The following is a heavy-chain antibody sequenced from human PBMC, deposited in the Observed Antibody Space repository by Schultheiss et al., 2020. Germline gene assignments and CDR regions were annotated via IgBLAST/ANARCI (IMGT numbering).Heavy chain of an antibody. D-gene: IGHD5-12*01. CDR3: ARILAYTGYDDRWFDP. V-gene: IGHV4-34*01. Sequence: GSLRLSCAASGFTFSSYWMSWVRQPPGKGLEWIGEINHSGSTNYNPSLKSRVTISVDTSKNQFSLKLTSVTAADTAVYYCARILAYTGYDDRWFDPWGQGTLVTVSS. CDR1: GFTFSSYW. CDR2: INHSGST. J-gene: IGHJ5*02.